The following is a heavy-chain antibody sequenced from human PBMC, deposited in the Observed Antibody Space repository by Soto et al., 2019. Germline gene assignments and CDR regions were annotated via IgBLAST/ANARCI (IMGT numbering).Heavy chain of an antibody. Sequence: SGPTLVNPTQTLTLTCTFSGFSLSTSGVGVGWIRQPPGKALEWLALIYWNDDKRYSPSLKSRLTITKDTSKNQVVLTMTNMDPVDTATYYCVHRPVRQWLVLFDYWGQGTLVTVSS. V-gene: IGHV2-5*01. J-gene: IGHJ4*02. D-gene: IGHD6-19*01. CDR3: VHRPVRQWLVLFDY. CDR1: GFSLSTSGVG. CDR2: IYWNDDK.